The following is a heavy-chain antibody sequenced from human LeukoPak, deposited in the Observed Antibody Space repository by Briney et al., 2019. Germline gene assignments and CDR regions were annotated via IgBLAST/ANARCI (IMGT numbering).Heavy chain of an antibody. Sequence: GWIRQPPGKGLEWMGIIYPGGSDTRYSPSFQGQVTISADKSISTAYLQWNSLKASDTAMYYCARETLDAFDIWGQGTMVTISS. J-gene: IGHJ3*02. V-gene: IGHV5-51*01. CDR3: ARETLDAFDI. CDR2: IYPGGSDT.